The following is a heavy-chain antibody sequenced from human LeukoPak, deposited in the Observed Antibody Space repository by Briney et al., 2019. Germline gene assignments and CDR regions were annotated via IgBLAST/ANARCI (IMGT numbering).Heavy chain of an antibody. D-gene: IGHD3-10*01. CDR3: ARDSRWFGDLVLPY. CDR2: MNPNSGNT. Sequence: ASVKVSCKASGYTFTSYDINWVRQATGQGLEWMGWMNPNSGNTGYAQKFQGRVTMTRDTSISTAYMELSSLRSEDTAVYYCARDSRWFGDLVLPYWGQGTLVTVSS. J-gene: IGHJ4*02. CDR1: GYTFTSYD. V-gene: IGHV1-8*01.